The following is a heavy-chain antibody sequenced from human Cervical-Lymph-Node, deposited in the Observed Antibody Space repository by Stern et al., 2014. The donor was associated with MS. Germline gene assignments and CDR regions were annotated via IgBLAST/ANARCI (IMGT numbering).Heavy chain of an antibody. V-gene: IGHV3-72*01. CDR3: ALGGLLYFDY. CDR1: GFTFSDHY. Sequence: EVQLVESGGGLVQPGGSLRLSCAASGFTFSDHYMDWVRPAPGKGLEWVGRNRNKANSYTTEYAASGKGRFTISRDDSKNSLYLQMNSLKTEDTAVYYCALGGLLYFDYWGQGTLVTVSS. D-gene: IGHD2-21*02. J-gene: IGHJ4*02. CDR2: NRNKANSYTT.